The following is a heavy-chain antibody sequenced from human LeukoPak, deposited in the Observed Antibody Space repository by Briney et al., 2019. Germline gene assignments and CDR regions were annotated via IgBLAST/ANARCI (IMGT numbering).Heavy chain of an antibody. CDR3: ARGSGSVNRHFYY. Sequence: GGSLRLSCAAPGFTFSRYGTNWVRPAPRKGLEWGSSISSSSSYIYYADSVKGRFTISRDNAKNSLYLQMNSLRAEDTAVYYCARGSGSVNRHFYYWGQGTLVTVSS. V-gene: IGHV3-21*01. D-gene: IGHD3-10*01. CDR1: GFTFSRYG. CDR2: ISSSSSYI. J-gene: IGHJ4*02.